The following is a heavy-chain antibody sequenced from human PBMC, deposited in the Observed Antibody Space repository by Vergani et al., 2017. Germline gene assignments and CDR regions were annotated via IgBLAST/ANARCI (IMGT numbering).Heavy chain of an antibody. CDR3: ARATVDAFDI. CDR2: IYTSGST. Sequence: QVQLQESGPGLVKPSQTLSLTCTVSGGSISSGSYYWSWIRQPAGKGLEWIGRIYTSGSTNYNPSLKIRVTISVDTSKNQFSLKLSSVTAADTAVYYCARATVDAFDIWGQGTMVTVSS. J-gene: IGHJ3*02. CDR1: GGSISSGSYY. V-gene: IGHV4-61*02. D-gene: IGHD4-17*01.